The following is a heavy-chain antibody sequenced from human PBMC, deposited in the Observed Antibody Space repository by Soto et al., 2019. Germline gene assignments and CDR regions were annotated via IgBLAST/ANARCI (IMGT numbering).Heavy chain of an antibody. V-gene: IGHV4-59*01. CDR2: IYYSGST. Sequence: SETLSLTCTVSGGSISSYYWSWIRQPPGKGLEWIGYIYYSGSTNYNPSIKSRVTISVDTSKNQFSLKLSSVTAADTAVYYCARAVTRELVNWFDPWGQGTLVTVSS. CDR3: ARAVTRELVNWFDP. J-gene: IGHJ5*02. CDR1: GGSISSYY. D-gene: IGHD1-7*01.